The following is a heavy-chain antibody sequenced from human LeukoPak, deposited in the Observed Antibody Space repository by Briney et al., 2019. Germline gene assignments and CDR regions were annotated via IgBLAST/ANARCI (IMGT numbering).Heavy chain of an antibody. D-gene: IGHD5-24*01. Sequence: GGSLRLSCAASGFTFSSYSMNWVRHAPGKGLEWVSSISSSSSYIYYADSVKGRFTISRDNAKNSLYLQMNSLRAEDTAVYYCARVPRRMATIIDYWGQGTLVTVSS. CDR2: ISSSSSYI. CDR1: GFTFSSYS. J-gene: IGHJ4*02. CDR3: ARVPRRMATIIDY. V-gene: IGHV3-21*01.